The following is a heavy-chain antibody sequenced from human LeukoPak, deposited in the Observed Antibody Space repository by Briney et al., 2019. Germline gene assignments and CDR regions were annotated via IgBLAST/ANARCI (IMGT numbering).Heavy chain of an antibody. Sequence: SETLSLTCTVSGGSISSHYWSWIRQPPGKGLEWIRYIYYSGSTNYNPSLKSRVTISVDTSKNQFSLKLSSVTAADTAVYYCARDTTYCSSTSCYGLDYYYGMDVWGQGTTVTVSS. CDR1: GGSISSHY. CDR2: IYYSGST. CDR3: ARDTTYCSSTSCYGLDYYYGMDV. V-gene: IGHV4-59*11. J-gene: IGHJ6*02. D-gene: IGHD2-2*01.